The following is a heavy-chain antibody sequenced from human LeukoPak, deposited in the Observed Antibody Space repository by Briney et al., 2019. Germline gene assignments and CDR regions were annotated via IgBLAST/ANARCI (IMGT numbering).Heavy chain of an antibody. CDR3: ARLLGTWNTFDY. Sequence: GASVKVSCKASGYTFTGYYMHWVRQASGQGLEWMGWINPNSGGTNCAQKFQGRVTMTRDTSISTAYMELSRLRSDDTAVYYCARLLGTWNTFDYWGQGTLVTVSS. J-gene: IGHJ4*02. D-gene: IGHD1-1*01. V-gene: IGHV1-2*02. CDR1: GYTFTGYY. CDR2: INPNSGGT.